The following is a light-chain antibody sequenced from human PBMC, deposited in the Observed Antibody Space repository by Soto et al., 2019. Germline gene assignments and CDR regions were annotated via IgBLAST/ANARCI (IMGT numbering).Light chain of an antibody. CDR1: QGISRS. CDR2: SAS. J-gene: IGKJ5*01. CDR3: QQASSFPLT. Sequence: DIQMTRSPSSLSASVGDRVTITCQASQGISRSLAWYQQKPGKAPKLLIYSASSLQSGVPSRFSGSASGTYFTLTISSLQPEDFATYYCQQASSFPLTFGQGTRLEIK. V-gene: IGKV1D-12*01.